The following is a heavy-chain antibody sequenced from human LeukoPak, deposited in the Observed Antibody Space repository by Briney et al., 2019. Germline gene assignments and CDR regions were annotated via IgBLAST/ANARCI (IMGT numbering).Heavy chain of an antibody. Sequence: ASVKVSCKASGGTFSSYAISWVRQAPGQGLEWMGGIIPIFGTANYAQKLQGRVTITADESTSTAYMELSSLRSEDTAVYYCARGKDIVVVPAATPLDAFDIWGQGTMVTVSS. D-gene: IGHD2-2*01. J-gene: IGHJ3*02. V-gene: IGHV1-69*01. CDR1: GGTFSSYA. CDR2: IIPIFGTA. CDR3: ARGKDIVVVPAATPLDAFDI.